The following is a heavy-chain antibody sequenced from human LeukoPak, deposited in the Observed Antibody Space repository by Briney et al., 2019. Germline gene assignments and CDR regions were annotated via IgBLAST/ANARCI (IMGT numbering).Heavy chain of an antibody. Sequence: PGRSLRLSCAASGFTFSSYGMHWVRQAPGKGLEWVAVISYDGSNKYCADSVKGRFTISRDNSRNTLYLQMNSLRAEDTAVYYCAASAWDYWGQGTLVTVSS. CDR2: ISYDGSNK. CDR3: AASAWDY. CDR1: GFTFSSYG. D-gene: IGHD3-10*01. V-gene: IGHV3-30*03. J-gene: IGHJ4*02.